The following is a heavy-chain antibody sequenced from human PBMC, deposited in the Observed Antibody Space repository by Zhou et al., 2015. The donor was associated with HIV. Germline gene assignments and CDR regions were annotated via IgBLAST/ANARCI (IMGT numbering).Heavy chain of an antibody. CDR3: ARDRGGARPDWRYFDL. CDR2: ITPMFDME. J-gene: IGHJ2*01. D-gene: IGHD6-6*01. Sequence: LVQSGTEVRKPGSSVNVSCKASGGTFSGSDISWVRQAPGQGLEWMGSITPMFDMETYAEKFRARLTITVDKSTNTAYMEMRSLRSEDTAVYYCARDRGGARPDWRYFDLWGRGTLVSVSP. CDR1: GGTFSGSD. V-gene: IGHV1-69*04.